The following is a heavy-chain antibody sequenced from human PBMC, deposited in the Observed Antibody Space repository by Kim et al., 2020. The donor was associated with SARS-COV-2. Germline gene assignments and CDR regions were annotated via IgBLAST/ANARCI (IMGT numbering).Heavy chain of an antibody. V-gene: IGHV4-34*01. D-gene: IGHD3-3*01. CDR1: GGSLNDFS. CDR3: VRGRVGVVPSPVLGLGPFWTYHYMDV. Sequence: SETLSLTCAVFGGSLNDFSWTWIRRSSEKGLEWIGEITQGGATNYSPSLKSRVTISLDTSKNQFYLRVTSVTPADTATYYCVRGRVGVVPSPVLGLGPFWTYHYMDVWDKGATVTVS. J-gene: IGHJ6*03. CDR2: ITQGGAT.